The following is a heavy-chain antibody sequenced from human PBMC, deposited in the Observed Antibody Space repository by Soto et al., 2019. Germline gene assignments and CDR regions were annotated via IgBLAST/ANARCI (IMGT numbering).Heavy chain of an antibody. CDR1: GYTFTSYA. Sequence: ASVKVSCKASGYTFTSYAMHWVRQAPGQRLEWMGWINAGNGNTKYSQKFQGRVTITRDTSASTAYMELSSLRSEDTAVYYCARTVNAYYYYYGIDVWGQGTTVTVYS. D-gene: IGHD4-4*01. J-gene: IGHJ6*02. CDR2: INAGNGNT. V-gene: IGHV1-3*01. CDR3: ARTVNAYYYYYGIDV.